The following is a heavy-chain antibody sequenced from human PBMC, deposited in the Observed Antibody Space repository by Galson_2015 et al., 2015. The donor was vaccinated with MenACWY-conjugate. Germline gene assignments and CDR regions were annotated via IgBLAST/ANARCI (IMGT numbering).Heavy chain of an antibody. CDR1: GFTFSSYA. V-gene: IGHV3-30*04. J-gene: IGHJ4*02. Sequence: SLRLSCAASGFTFSSYAMHWVRQAPGKGLEWVEVISYDGSNKYYADSVKGRFTISRDNSKNTLYLQMNSLRAEDTAVHYCARVKYSWSYYFDYWGQGTLVTVSS. CDR3: ARVKYSWSYYFDY. D-gene: IGHD1-26*01. CDR2: ISYDGSNK.